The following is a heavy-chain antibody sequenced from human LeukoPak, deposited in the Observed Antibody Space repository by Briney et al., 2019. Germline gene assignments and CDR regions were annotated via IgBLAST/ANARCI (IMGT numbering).Heavy chain of an antibody. CDR2: INPSGGST. Sequence: ASVKVSCKASGYTFTSYYIHWVRQAPGQGLEWMGIINPSGGSTNYAQMFQGRVTMTRDTSTSTVYMELSSLRSEDSAVYYCARWTTTYLDYWGQGTLVTVSS. D-gene: IGHD4-11*01. CDR1: GYTFTSYY. J-gene: IGHJ4*02. CDR3: ARWTTTYLDY. V-gene: IGHV1-46*01.